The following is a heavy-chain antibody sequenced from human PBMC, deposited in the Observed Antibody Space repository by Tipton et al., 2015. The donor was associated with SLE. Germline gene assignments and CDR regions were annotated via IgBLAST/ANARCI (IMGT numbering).Heavy chain of an antibody. V-gene: IGHV4-38-2*02. CDR1: GYSISSGYY. J-gene: IGHJ4*02. D-gene: IGHD2-2*01. CDR2: IYHSGST. Sequence: TLSLTCTVSGYSISSGYYWGWIRQPPGKGLEWIGSIYHSGSTYYNPSLKSRVTISVDTSKNPFSLKLSSVTAADTAVYYCARVRCSSTSCQYYFDYWGQGTLVTVSS. CDR3: ARVRCSSTSCQYYFDY.